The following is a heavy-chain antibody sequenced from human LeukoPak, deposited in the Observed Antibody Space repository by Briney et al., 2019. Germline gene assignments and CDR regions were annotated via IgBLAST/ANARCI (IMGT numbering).Heavy chain of an antibody. CDR1: GITFSSNS. Sequence: GGSLRLSCAASGITFSSNSMNWVRQAPGKGLEWVSSISSSSSYIYYADSVKGRFTISRDNAKNSLYLQMNSLRAEDTAVYYCARAYGDYGMDVWGQGTTVTVSS. CDR2: ISSSSSYI. CDR3: ARAYGDYGMDV. V-gene: IGHV3-21*01. J-gene: IGHJ6*02. D-gene: IGHD4-17*01.